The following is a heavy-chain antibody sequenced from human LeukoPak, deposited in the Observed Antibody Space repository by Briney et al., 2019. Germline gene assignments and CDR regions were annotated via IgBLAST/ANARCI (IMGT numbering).Heavy chain of an antibody. J-gene: IGHJ4*02. CDR2: IYHSGST. Sequence: SETLSLTCIVSGGXISSGYYWGWIRQPPGKGLEWIGTIYHSGSTYYNPSLKSRLTISVDTSKNQFSLNLNSVTAADTAVYYCARTGGTIDYWGQGTLVTVSS. CDR3: ARTGGTIDY. CDR1: GGXISSGYY. D-gene: IGHD2-8*02. V-gene: IGHV4-38-2*02.